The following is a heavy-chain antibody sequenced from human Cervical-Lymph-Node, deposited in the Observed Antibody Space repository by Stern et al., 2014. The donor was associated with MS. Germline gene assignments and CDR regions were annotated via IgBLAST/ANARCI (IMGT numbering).Heavy chain of an antibody. D-gene: IGHD3-10*01. CDR2: ISHSGST. CDR1: GASLSSSY. CDR3: ARDTSGTYWTFDL. V-gene: IGHV4-59*01. J-gene: IGHJ3*01. Sequence: QLQLQESGPGLVKPSETLSLTCTVSGASLSSSYWSWIRQSPGKGLEWIGYISHSGSTTNNPSLKGRVTVSLDTSKNQFSLRLSSVTAADKALYYCARDTSGTYWTFDLWGHGTMVTVSS.